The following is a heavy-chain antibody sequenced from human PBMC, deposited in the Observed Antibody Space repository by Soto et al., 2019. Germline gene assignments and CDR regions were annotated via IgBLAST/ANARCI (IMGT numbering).Heavy chain of an antibody. CDR3: AREPDTIRFLEWSLDY. Sequence: GGSLRLSCAASGFTFSSYGMHWVRQAPGKGLEWVAVIWYDGSNKYYADSVKGRFTISRDNSKNTLYLQMNSLRAEDTAVYYCAREPDTIRFLEWSLDYWGQGTLVTVSS. V-gene: IGHV3-33*01. CDR2: IWYDGSNK. CDR1: GFTFSSYG. J-gene: IGHJ4*02. D-gene: IGHD3-3*01.